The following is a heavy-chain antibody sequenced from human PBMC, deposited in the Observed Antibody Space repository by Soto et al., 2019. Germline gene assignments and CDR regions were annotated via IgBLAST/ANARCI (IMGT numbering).Heavy chain of an antibody. V-gene: IGHV3-30-3*01. CDR1: GFTFSSYA. Sequence: GGALRLSCAASGFTFSSYAMHWVRPAPGKGLEWVAVISYDGSNKYYADSVKGRFTISRDNYKNTLYLQMNSLRAEDTAVYYCASFSIAAAGTGYWGQGTLVAASS. D-gene: IGHD6-13*01. CDR2: ISYDGSNK. J-gene: IGHJ4*02. CDR3: ASFSIAAAGTGY.